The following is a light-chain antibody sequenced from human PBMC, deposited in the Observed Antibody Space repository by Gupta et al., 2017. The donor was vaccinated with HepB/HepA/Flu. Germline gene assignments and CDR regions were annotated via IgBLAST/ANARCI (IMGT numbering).Light chain of an antibody. V-gene: IGKV3-20*01. CDR3: QQYGNAPPIT. CDR2: GTS. Sequence: EIVLTQSPATLSLSPGERATLSCRASQSVSRDHLAWYQQRPGQAPRLILYGTSSRPTGIPESFSGSGSGTAFTLTINKLESEDFAVYFCQQYGNAPPITFGPGTKVDVK. J-gene: IGKJ3*01. CDR1: QSVSRDH.